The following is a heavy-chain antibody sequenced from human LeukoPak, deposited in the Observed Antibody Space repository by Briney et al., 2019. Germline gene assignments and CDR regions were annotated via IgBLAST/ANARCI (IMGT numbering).Heavy chain of an antibody. CDR2: INPNSGGT. J-gene: IGHJ4*02. Sequence: ASVKVSCKSSGGTFSSHAIHWVRQAPGQGLEWMGWINPNSGGTNYAQKFQGRVTMTRDTSISTAYMELSRLRSDDTAVYYCAREPLDTAMVTFDYWGQGTLVTVSS. V-gene: IGHV1-2*02. D-gene: IGHD5-18*01. CDR1: GGTFSSHA. CDR3: AREPLDTAMVTFDY.